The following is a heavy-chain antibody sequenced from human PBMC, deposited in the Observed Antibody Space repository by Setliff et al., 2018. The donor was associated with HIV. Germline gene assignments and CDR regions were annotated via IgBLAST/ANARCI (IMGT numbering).Heavy chain of an antibody. J-gene: IGHJ4*02. CDR1: GLTFSDYA. CDR3: ARDKGPNLLDY. V-gene: IGHV3-23*01. Sequence: GGSLRLSCAASGLTFSDYAMSWVRQAPGKGLEWVSAISGSEINTYYADSVKGRFTISRDNSKNMLYLQMNSLRAEDTAVYYCARDKGPNLLDYWGQGTLVTV. CDR2: ISGSEINT. D-gene: IGHD2-8*01.